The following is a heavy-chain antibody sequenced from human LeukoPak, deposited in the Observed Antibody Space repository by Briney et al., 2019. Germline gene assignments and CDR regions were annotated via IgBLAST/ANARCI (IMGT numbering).Heavy chain of an antibody. CDR2: INPSSGGT. J-gene: IGHJ5*02. V-gene: IGHV1-2*02. Sequence: ASVKVSCKASGYTFTDYYMHWVRQAPGQGLEWMGWINPSSGGTNYAQKFRGRVTVTRDTSISTAYMELRSLRSDDTAVYYCARGRVVVAANWFDPWGQGTLVTVSS. D-gene: IGHD2-15*01. CDR3: ARGRVVVAANWFDP. CDR1: GYTFTDYY.